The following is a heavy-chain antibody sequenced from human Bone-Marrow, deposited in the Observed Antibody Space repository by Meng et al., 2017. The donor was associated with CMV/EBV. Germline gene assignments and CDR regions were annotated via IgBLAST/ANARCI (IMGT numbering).Heavy chain of an antibody. CDR3: AKDLGDYDISGCYRDYCGMDV. J-gene: IGHJ6*02. Sequence: GGSLRLSCAASAFTFRTYAMNWVRQAPGKGLEWVATISGSGGTIYYAGSVKGRFTISRDNSKNTVYLQMSSLTAEDTAVYYCAKDLGDYDISGCYRDYCGMDVWGQGTTVTVSS. D-gene: IGHD3-22*01. CDR2: ISGSGGTI. V-gene: IGHV3-23*01. CDR1: AFTFRTYA.